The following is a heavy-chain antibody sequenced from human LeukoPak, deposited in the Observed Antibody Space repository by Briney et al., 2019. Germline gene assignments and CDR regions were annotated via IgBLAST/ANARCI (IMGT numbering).Heavy chain of an antibody. J-gene: IGHJ4*02. D-gene: IGHD5-12*01. Sequence: SDTLSLTCAVSGGSISSDYWRSWVRPPPGEGLEWIGEIYYNGGTNYNPSLKSRVIISVDKSKNQFSLKLTSVTAADTAVFYCARASSGYDHFDYWGQGTLVTVSS. CDR2: IYYNGGT. V-gene: IGHV4-4*02. CDR1: GGSISSDYW. CDR3: ARASSGYDHFDY.